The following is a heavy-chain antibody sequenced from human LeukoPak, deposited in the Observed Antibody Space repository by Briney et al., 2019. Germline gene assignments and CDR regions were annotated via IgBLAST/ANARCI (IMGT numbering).Heavy chain of an antibody. CDR1: GFTFSSYG. V-gene: IGHV3-30*02. D-gene: IGHD3-3*01. J-gene: IGHJ4*02. Sequence: PGGSLRLSCAASGFTFSSYGMHWVRQAPGKGLEWVAFIRYDGSNKYYADSVKGRFTISRDNSKNTLYLQMSSLRAEDTAVYYCAKDHYDFWSGSFFDYWGQGTLVTVSS. CDR3: AKDHYDFWSGSFFDY. CDR2: IRYDGSNK.